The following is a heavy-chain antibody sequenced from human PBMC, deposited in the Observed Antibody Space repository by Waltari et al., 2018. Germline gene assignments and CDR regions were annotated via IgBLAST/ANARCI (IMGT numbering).Heavy chain of an antibody. CDR2: IYHSGST. D-gene: IGHD6-6*01. V-gene: IGHV4-38-2*01. CDR1: GYSISSGYY. CDR3: ARHPSIAARPVDY. Sequence: QVQLQESGLGLVKPSETLSLTCAVSGYSISSGYYWGWIRQPPGKGLEWIGSIYHSGSTYYNPSLKSRVTISVDTSKNQFSLKLSSVTAADTAVYYCARHPSIAARPVDYWGQGTLVTVSS. J-gene: IGHJ4*02.